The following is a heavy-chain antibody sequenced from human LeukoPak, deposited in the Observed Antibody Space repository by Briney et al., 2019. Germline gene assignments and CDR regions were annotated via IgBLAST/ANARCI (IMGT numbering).Heavy chain of an antibody. CDR3: ASNTATVFDY. D-gene: IGHD2-21*02. Sequence: KPSETLSLTCAVYGGSFSGYYWSWIRQPPGKGLEWIGEINHSGSTNYNPSLKSRVTISVDTSKNQFSLKLSSVTAADTAVYYCASNTATVFDYWGQGALVTVSS. V-gene: IGHV4-34*01. CDR2: INHSGST. J-gene: IGHJ4*02. CDR1: GGSFSGYY.